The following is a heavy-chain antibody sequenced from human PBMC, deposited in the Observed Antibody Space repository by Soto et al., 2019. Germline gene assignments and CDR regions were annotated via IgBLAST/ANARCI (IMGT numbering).Heavy chain of an antibody. J-gene: IGHJ6*02. CDR1: GFTFSNAW. V-gene: IGHV3-15*07. Sequence: PGGSLRLSCAASGFTFSNAWMNWVRQAPGKGLEWVGRIKSKTDGGTTDYAAPVKGRFTISRDDSKNTLYLQMNSLKTEDTAVYYCTTGRYSSSWYFTWNYYGMDVWGQGTTVTVSS. D-gene: IGHD6-13*01. CDR2: IKSKTDGGTT. CDR3: TTGRYSSSWYFTWNYYGMDV.